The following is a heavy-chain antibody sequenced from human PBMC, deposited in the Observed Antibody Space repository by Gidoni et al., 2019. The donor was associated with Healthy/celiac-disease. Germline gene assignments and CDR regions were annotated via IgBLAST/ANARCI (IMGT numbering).Heavy chain of an antibody. V-gene: IGHV5-10-1*01. D-gene: IGHD3-22*01. J-gene: IGHJ4*02. CDR3: ARRYDSSGYYYGQSYDY. CDR2: IDPSDSYT. Sequence: EVQLVQSGAEVKKPGESLRISCKGSGYSFTSYWISWVRQMPGKGLEWMGRIDPSDSYTNYRPSFQGHVTISADKSISTAYLQWSSLKASDTAMYYCARRYDSSGYYYGQSYDYWGQGTLVTVSS. CDR1: GYSFTSYW.